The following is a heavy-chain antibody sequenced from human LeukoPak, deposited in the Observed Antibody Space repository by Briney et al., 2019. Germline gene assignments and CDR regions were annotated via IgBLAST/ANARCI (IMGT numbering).Heavy chain of an antibody. V-gene: IGHV4-59*01. CDR3: ARGHSGSYSEFDY. D-gene: IGHD1-26*01. Sequence: PSETLSLTCTVSGGSMRSYYWNWIRQPPGKGLEWIGYIYDSGSTNYNPSLKSRVTISVDTSKNQFSLKLSSVTAADTAVYYCARGHSGSYSEFDYWGQGTLVTVSS. CDR2: IYDSGST. J-gene: IGHJ4*02. CDR1: GGSMRSYY.